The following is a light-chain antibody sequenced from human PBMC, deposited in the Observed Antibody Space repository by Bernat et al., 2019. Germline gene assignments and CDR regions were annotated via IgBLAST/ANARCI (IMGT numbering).Light chain of an antibody. CDR2: SDN. Sequence: QSVLTQPPSASGTPGQRVIISCSGSSANIGSNIVNWYQQLPGMAPKLLIHSDNQRPSGVPERFSGSKSGTSASLAISGLQSEDGADYSCAAWDDSLSAVVFGGGTKLTVL. V-gene: IGLV1-44*01. CDR1: SANIGSNI. J-gene: IGLJ2*01. CDR3: AAWDDSLSAVV.